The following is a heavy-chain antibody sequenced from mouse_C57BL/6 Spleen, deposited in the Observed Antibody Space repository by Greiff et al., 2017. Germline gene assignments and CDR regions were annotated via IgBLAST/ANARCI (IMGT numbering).Heavy chain of an antibody. CDR2: INPSSGYT. CDR3: ARSDYGSDY. D-gene: IGHD1-1*01. Sequence: QVQPKQSGAELARPGASVKMSCKASGYTFTSYTMHWVKQRPGQGLEWIGYINPSSGYTKYNQKFKDKATLTADKSSSTAYMQLSSLTSEDSAVYYCARSDYGSDYWGQGTTLTVSS. J-gene: IGHJ2*01. CDR1: GYTFTSYT. V-gene: IGHV1-4*01.